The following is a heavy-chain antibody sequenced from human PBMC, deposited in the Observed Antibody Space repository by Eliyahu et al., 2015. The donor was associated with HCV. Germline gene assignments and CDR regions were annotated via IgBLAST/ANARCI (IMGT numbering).Heavy chain of an antibody. V-gene: IGHV4-34*01. D-gene: IGHD6-6*01. CDR2: INHSGST. J-gene: IGHJ4*02. CDR3: ARRIAARPSFKSPYYFDY. CDR1: GGSFSGYY. Sequence: QVQLQQWGAGLLKPSETLSLTCAVYGGSFSGYYWSWIRQPPGKGLEWIGEINHSGSTNYNPSLKSRVTISVDTSKNQFSLKLSSVTAADTAVYYCARRIAARPSFKSPYYFDYWGQGTLVTVSS.